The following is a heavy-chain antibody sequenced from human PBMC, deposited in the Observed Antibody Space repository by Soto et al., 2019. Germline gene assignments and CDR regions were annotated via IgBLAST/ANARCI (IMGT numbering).Heavy chain of an antibody. D-gene: IGHD1-26*01. CDR3: ARGASGSLPGHYYYYYGMDV. CDR2: INHSGST. CDR1: GGSFSGYY. V-gene: IGHV4-34*01. J-gene: IGHJ6*02. Sequence: SETLSLTCAVYGGSFSGYYWSWIRQPPGKGLEWIGEINHSGSTNYNPSLKSRVTISVDTSKNQFSLKLSSVTAADTAVYYCARGASGSLPGHYYYYYGMDVWGQGTTVTVSS.